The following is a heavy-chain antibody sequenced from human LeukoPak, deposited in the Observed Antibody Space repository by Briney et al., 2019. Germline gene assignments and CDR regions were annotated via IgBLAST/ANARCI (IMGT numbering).Heavy chain of an antibody. CDR1: GYTFTSYD. CDR3: ASYRLSSSWAYYFDY. CDR2: MNPNSGNT. Sequence: ASVKVSCKASGYTFTSYDINWVRQATGQGLEWMGWMNPNSGNTGYAQKFQGRVTITADKSTSTAYMELSSLRSEDTAVYYCASYRLSSSWAYYFDYWGQGTLVTVSS. V-gene: IGHV1-8*01. J-gene: IGHJ4*02. D-gene: IGHD6-13*01.